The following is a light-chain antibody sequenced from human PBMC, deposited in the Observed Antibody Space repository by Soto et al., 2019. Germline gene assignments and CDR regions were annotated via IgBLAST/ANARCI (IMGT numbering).Light chain of an antibody. CDR2: GAS. V-gene: IGKV3-20*01. Sequence: EIVLTQSPGTLSLSPGVRATLSCRASQSVSSSYLAWYQQKPGQAPRLLIYGASSRATGIPDRFSGSGSGTDFTLTISRLEPEDFAVYYCQQYGISPPWTFGQGTKVDIK. J-gene: IGKJ1*01. CDR1: QSVSSSY. CDR3: QQYGISPPWT.